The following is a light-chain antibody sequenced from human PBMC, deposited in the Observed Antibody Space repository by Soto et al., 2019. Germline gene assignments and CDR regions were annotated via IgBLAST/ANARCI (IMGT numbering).Light chain of an antibody. CDR2: SDN. Sequence: QSVLTQPPSASGTPGQRVTISCSGSSSNIGSNTVNWYQQLPGTAPKLLIYSDNQRPSGVPDRSSGSKSDTSASLAISGLQSEDEADYYCAAWDDSLNGRVFGGGTKLTVL. CDR1: SSNIGSNT. CDR3: AAWDDSLNGRV. J-gene: IGLJ2*01. V-gene: IGLV1-44*01.